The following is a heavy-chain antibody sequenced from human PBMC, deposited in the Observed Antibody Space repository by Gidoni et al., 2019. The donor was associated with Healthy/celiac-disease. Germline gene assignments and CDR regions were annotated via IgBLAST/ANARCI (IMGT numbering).Heavy chain of an antibody. CDR3: ASLYYYGSGRIDY. V-gene: IGHV4-39*01. Sequence: QLPLQASVPGLVKPSETLSLTCTVSGGSITISSYYWGWIRPPPGKGLGWIGSIFYSGSTYYNQSLKSRVTISVDTSKNQFSLKLSSVTAADTAVYYCASLYYYGSGRIDYWGQGTLVTVSS. J-gene: IGHJ4*02. CDR2: IFYSGST. D-gene: IGHD3-10*01. CDR1: GGSITISSYY.